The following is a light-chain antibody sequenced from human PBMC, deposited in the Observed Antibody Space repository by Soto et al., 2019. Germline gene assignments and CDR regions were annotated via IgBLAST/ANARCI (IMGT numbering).Light chain of an antibody. Sequence: DIVMTQSPDSLAVSLGERGTINCKSSQTVLYSSNNKNYLTWYQQKPGQPPKMLISWASTRESGVPDRFSGSGSGTDFTLTVSSRQAEDVAVYYCQQYYSIPYTFGQGTKLEIK. CDR1: QTVLYSSNNKNY. J-gene: IGKJ2*01. V-gene: IGKV4-1*01. CDR3: QQYYSIPYT. CDR2: WAS.